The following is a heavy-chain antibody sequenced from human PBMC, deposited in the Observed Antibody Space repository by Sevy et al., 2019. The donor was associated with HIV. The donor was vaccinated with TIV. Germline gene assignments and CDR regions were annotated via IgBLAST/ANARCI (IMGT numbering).Heavy chain of an antibody. CDR3: ARVVLRSCSGGSCYGGDWFDP. CDR1: GYTFTSYG. D-gene: IGHD2-15*01. V-gene: IGHV1-18*01. Sequence: ASVKVSCKASGYTFTSYGISWVRQAPGQGLEWMGWISAYNGNTNDAQKLQGRVTMTTDTSTSTAYMELRSLRSDDTAVYYCARVVLRSCSGGSCYGGDWFDPWGQGTLVTVSS. J-gene: IGHJ5*02. CDR2: ISAYNGNT.